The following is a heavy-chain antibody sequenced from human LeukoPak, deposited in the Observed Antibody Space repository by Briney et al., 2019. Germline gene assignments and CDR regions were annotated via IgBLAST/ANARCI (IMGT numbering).Heavy chain of an antibody. CDR3: ARRAYSSGWYGIDY. CDR1: GGSISSYY. CDR2: IYYSGST. V-gene: IGHV4-59*01. D-gene: IGHD6-19*01. Sequence: PSETLSLTCTVSGGSISSYYWSWIRQPPAKGLEWIGYIYYSGSTNYNPSLKSRVTISVDTSKNQFSLKLSSLTAADTAVYYCARRAYSSGWYGIDYWGQGTLVTVSS. J-gene: IGHJ4*02.